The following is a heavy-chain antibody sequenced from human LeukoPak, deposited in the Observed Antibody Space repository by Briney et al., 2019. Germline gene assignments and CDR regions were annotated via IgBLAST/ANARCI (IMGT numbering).Heavy chain of an antibody. V-gene: IGHV3-23*01. CDR3: AKVFDVWAGSYPPYYFDS. Sequence: GGSLRLSCAASGFTFSTHAMTWVRHAPAKRLEWVSGIGDRGGSTYYAHSVKGRVTISVDNSKNQLYLQMNALTAADTAVYYCAKVFDVWAGSYPPYYFDSWGQGSLVTVSS. D-gene: IGHD3/OR15-3a*01. CDR2: IGDRGGST. J-gene: IGHJ4*02. CDR1: GFTFSTHA.